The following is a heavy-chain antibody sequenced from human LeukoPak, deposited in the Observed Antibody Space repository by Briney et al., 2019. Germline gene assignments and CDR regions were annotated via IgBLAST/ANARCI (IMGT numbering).Heavy chain of an antibody. CDR3: ARDHAGRGHAFDI. Sequence: VASVKVSCKASGYTFTSYGISWVRQAPGQGLEWMGWISAYNGNTNYAEKLQGRVTMTTDTSTSTAYMELRSLRSDDTAVYYCARDHAGRGHAFDIWGQGTMVTVSS. J-gene: IGHJ3*02. V-gene: IGHV1-18*01. D-gene: IGHD1-26*01. CDR2: ISAYNGNT. CDR1: GYTFTSYG.